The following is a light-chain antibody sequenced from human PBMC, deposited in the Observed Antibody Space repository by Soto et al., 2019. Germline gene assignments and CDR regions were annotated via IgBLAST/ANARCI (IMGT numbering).Light chain of an antibody. Sequence: QSALAQPASVSGSPGQSITISCTGTSIDVGGYCFVSWYQHHPGKAPRLMIYDVSHRPSGVSDRFSASKSGNTASLTISGLVGEDEADYYCSSYRSISTYVFXTGTKVTV. CDR3: SSYRSISTYV. J-gene: IGLJ1*01. V-gene: IGLV2-14*03. CDR2: DVS. CDR1: SIDVGGYCF.